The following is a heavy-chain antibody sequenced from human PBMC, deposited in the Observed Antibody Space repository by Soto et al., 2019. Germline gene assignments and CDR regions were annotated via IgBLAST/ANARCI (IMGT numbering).Heavy chain of an antibody. Sequence: EVQLLESGGGLVQPGGSLRLSCAASGFTFSSYAMSWVRQAPGKGLEWVSAISGSGGSTYYADSVKGRSTISRDNSKNTLYPQMNSLRAEDTAVYYCAKDVGSGGAVVVPAAISWSIIHYYYYYMDVWGKGTTVTVSS. CDR2: ISGSGGST. D-gene: IGHD2-2*01. CDR1: GFTFSSYA. CDR3: AKDVGSGGAVVVPAAISWSIIHYYYYYMDV. V-gene: IGHV3-23*01. J-gene: IGHJ6*03.